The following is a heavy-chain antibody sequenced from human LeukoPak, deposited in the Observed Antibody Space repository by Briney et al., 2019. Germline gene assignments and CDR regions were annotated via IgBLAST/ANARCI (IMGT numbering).Heavy chain of an antibody. CDR1: GYTFTGYY. CDR3: ARDIGSGSYY. J-gene: IGHJ4*02. CDR2: INPNSGDT. D-gene: IGHD3-10*01. Sequence: ASVKVSCKASGYTFTGYYIHWVRQAPGPGLEWMGWINPNSGDTNYAQKFQGRVTMTRDTSINTAYMELSRLRSDDTAVYYCARDIGSGSYYWGQGTLVTVSS. V-gene: IGHV1-2*02.